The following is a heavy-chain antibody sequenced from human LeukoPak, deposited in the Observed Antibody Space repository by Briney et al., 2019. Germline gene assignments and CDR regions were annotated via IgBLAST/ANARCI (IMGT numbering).Heavy chain of an antibody. CDR3: ARYEVGADSYSSDWFDP. CDR1: GYTFTDYY. CDR2: INPNSGGT. Sequence: ASVKVSCKASGYTFTDYYMHWVRQAPGQGLEWMGWINPNSGGTNYAQKFQGRVTMTRDTSISTAYMELSRLRSDDTAVYYCARYEVGADSYSSDWFDPWGQGTLVTVSS. J-gene: IGHJ5*02. D-gene: IGHD6-25*01. V-gene: IGHV1-2*02.